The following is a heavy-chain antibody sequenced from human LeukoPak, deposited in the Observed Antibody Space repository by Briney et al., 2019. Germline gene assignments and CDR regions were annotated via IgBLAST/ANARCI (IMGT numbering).Heavy chain of an antibody. CDR1: GGSISSYY. J-gene: IGHJ3*02. CDR3: ARGGGSFDI. V-gene: IGHV4-4*07. D-gene: IGHD6-25*01. CDR2: IYTSWST. Sequence: SETLSLTCTVSGGSISSYYWSWIRQPAGKGLDGIGRIYTSWSTDYNPSLKCRVTMSIDTSKNQFSLKLSSVTAADTAVYYCARGGGSFDIWGQGTMVTVSS.